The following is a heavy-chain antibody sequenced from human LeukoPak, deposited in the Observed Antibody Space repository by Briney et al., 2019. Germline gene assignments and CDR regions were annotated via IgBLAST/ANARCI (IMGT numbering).Heavy chain of an antibody. V-gene: IGHV3-21*01. Sequence: GGSLRLSCAASGFTFSSYSMNWVRRAPGKGLEWVSSISGSSSDIYYADSVKGRFTISRDNTNNSLFLQMNGLRAEDTAVYYCAKNTSTYYYYYMDVWGKGTTVIVSS. J-gene: IGHJ6*03. D-gene: IGHD2-2*01. CDR2: ISGSSSDI. CDR1: GFTFSSYS. CDR3: AKNTSTYYYYYMDV.